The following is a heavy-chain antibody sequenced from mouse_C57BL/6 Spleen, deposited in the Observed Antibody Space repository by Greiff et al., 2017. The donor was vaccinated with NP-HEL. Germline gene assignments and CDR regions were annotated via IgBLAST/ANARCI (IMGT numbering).Heavy chain of an antibody. CDR2: IRNKANGYTT. V-gene: IGHV7-3*01. CDR3: ARSGYYGSSYSFAY. Sequence: EVKLVESGGGLVQPGGSLSLSCAASGFTFTDYYMSWVRQPPGKALEWLGFIRNKANGYTTEYSASVKGRFTISRDNSQSILYLQMNALRAEDSATYYCARSGYYGSSYSFAYWGQGTLVTVSA. D-gene: IGHD1-1*01. CDR1: GFTFTDYY. J-gene: IGHJ3*01.